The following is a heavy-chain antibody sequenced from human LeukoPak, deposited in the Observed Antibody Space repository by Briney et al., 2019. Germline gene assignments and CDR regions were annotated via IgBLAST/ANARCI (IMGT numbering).Heavy chain of an antibody. Sequence: GGSLRLSCSASGFAFSSYWMTWVRQAPGKGLEWVANIKLDGSGKNYVDSVKGRFTISRDNAKNSLYLQMKGLRVEDVDVYSCSSQPAVIDLDCWGQGTLVTVSS. CDR2: IKLDGSGK. CDR3: SSQPAVIDLDC. CDR1: GFAFSSYW. J-gene: IGHJ4*02. D-gene: IGHD2-21*01. V-gene: IGHV3-7*01.